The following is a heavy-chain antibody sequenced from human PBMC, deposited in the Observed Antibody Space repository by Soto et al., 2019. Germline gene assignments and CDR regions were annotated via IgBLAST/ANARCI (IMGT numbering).Heavy chain of an antibody. CDR1: GYTFTGYY. V-gene: IGHV1-2*04. CDR2: INPNSGGT. Sequence: ASVKVSCKASGYTFTGYYMHWVRQAPGQGLEWMGWINPNSGGTNYAQKFQGWVTMTRDTSISTAYMELSRLRSDDTAVYYCAREAPYCGGDCYTYFDYWGQGTLVTV. CDR3: AREAPYCGGDCYTYFDY. J-gene: IGHJ4*02. D-gene: IGHD2-21*02.